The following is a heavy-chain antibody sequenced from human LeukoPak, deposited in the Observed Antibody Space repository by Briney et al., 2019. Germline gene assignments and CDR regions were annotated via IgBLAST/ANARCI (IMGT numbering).Heavy chain of an antibody. J-gene: IGHJ4*02. CDR3: VRSPRTVKGITVAGTGYPPAYFDY. V-gene: IGHV4-59*08. Sequence: PSETLSLTCTVSGGSFTSDYWAWVRQSRQPPGKGLEWIGYIYYSGSTNYNPSLKSRVTISVDTSKNQFSLKLSSVTAADTAVYYCVRSPRTVKGITVAGTGYPPAYFDYWGQGTLVTVSS. CDR2: IYYSGST. CDR1: GGSFTSDY. D-gene: IGHD6-19*01.